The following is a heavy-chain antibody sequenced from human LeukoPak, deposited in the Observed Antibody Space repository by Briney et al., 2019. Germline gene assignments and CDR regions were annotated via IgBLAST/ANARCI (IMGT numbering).Heavy chain of an antibody. V-gene: IGHV1-46*01. D-gene: IGHD3-22*01. CDR3: ARGAHVRMYDSNHNCFDP. CDR1: GYTFTSYY. CDR2: INPSGGRT. J-gene: IGHJ5*02. Sequence: ASVKVSCKASGYTFTSYYIYWMRQAHGHGLDWMGIINPSGGRTNYAHKFQGRVTMTRDMSTSTVYMGLSGLRSEDTAVYYCARGAHVRMYDSNHNCFDPWGQGTLVTVFS.